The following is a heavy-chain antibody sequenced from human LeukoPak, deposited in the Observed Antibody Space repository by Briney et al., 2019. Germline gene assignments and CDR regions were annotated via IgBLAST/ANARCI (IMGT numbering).Heavy chain of an antibody. Sequence: ASVNVSCKASGYTFTSYYMHWVRQAPGQGLEWMGWINPNSGGTNYAQKFQGRVTMTRDASISTAYMELSRLRSDDTAVYYCARDLSTSGWYGGDYWGQGTLVTVSS. J-gene: IGHJ4*02. CDR3: ARDLSTSGWYGGDY. D-gene: IGHD6-19*01. V-gene: IGHV1-2*02. CDR1: GYTFTSYY. CDR2: INPNSGGT.